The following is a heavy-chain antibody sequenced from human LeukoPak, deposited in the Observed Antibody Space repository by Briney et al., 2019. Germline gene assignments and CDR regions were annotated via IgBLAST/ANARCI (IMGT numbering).Heavy chain of an antibody. CDR2: TYYRSKWYD. CDR1: GDSVSSNSAA. V-gene: IGHV6-1*01. Sequence: SQTLSLTCAISGDSVSSNSAAWNWIRQSPSGGLEWLGRTYYRSKWYDDYAVSVKSRITINPDTSLNQFSLHLNSVTPEDTAVYYCVRYSSAPRVFDYWGQGTLVTVSS. J-gene: IGHJ4*02. D-gene: IGHD6-19*01. CDR3: VRYSSAPRVFDY.